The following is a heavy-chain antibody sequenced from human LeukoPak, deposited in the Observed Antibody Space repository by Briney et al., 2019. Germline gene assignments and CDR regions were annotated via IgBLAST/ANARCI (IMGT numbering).Heavy chain of an antibody. CDR1: GFTVSSNY. V-gene: IGHV3-53*01. J-gene: IGHJ4*01. CDR3: WREDSAAGGYYFDY. D-gene: IGHD6-13*01. CDR2: IYSGGST. Sequence: PGGSLRLSCAASGFTVSSNYMSWVRQAPGKGLEWVSVIYSGGSTYYADSVKGRFTISRDNSKNTLYLQMNSLRAEDTAVYYCWREDSAAGGYYFDYWGQGTLVTGSS.